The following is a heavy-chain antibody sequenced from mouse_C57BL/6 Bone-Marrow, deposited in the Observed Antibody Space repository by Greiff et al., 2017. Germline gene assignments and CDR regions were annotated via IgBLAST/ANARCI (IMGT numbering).Heavy chain of an antibody. Sequence: QVQLQQPGAELVKPGASVKMSCKASGYTFTSYWLTWVKQRPGQGLEWIGDIYPGSGSTNYNEKFKSKATLTVDTSSSPAYMQLSSLTSEDSAVYDCAIPYYSNYWYFDVWGTGTTVTVSS. V-gene: IGHV1-55*01. CDR3: AIPYYSNYWYFDV. CDR2: IYPGSGST. J-gene: IGHJ1*03. CDR1: GYTFTSYW. D-gene: IGHD2-5*01.